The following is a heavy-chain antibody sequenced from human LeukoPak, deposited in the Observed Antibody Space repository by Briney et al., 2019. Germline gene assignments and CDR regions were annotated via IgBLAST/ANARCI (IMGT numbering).Heavy chain of an antibody. D-gene: IGHD6-19*01. V-gene: IGHV1-69*04. CDR2: IIPILGIA. Sequence: SVKVSCKASGGTFSSYAISWVRQAPGQGLKWLGRIIPILGIANYAQKFQGRVTITADKSTSTAYMELSSLRSEDTAVYYCASSIAVAGTVFDYWGQGTLVTVSS. J-gene: IGHJ4*02. CDR3: ASSIAVAGTVFDY. CDR1: GGTFSSYA.